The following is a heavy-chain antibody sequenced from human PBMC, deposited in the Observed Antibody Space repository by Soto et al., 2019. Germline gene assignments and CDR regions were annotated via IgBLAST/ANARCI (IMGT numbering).Heavy chain of an antibody. CDR1: GGAFSIYA. J-gene: IGHJ5*02. V-gene: IGHV1-69*13. CDR2: IIPIFGTA. Sequence: ASVNLSCKAAGGAFSIYAISLVRQAPGQGLEWMGGIIPIFGTANYAQKFQGRVTITADESTSTAYMELSSLRSEDTAVYYCARSPSPWLLRYWFDPWGQGTLLTVLL. CDR3: ARSPSPWLLRYWFDP. D-gene: IGHD2-15*01.